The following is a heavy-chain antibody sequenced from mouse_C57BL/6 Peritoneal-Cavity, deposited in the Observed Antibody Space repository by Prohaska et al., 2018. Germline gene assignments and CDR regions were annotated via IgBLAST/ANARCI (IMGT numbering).Heavy chain of an antibody. V-gene: IGHV1-61*01. CDR3: ACNYDAMDY. Sequence: QVQLQQPGAELVRPGSSVKLSCKASGYTFTSYWMAWVKQRHGQGLEWIGNIYHSDSETNYNQKFKDKARLTVDKSSSTAYMQLSSLTSEDSAVYYCACNYDAMDYWGQGTSVTVSS. J-gene: IGHJ4*01. CDR2: IYHSDSET. CDR1: GYTFTSYW. D-gene: IGHD2-1*01.